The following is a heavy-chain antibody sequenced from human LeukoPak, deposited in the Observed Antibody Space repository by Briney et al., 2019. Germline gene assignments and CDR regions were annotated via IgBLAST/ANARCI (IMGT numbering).Heavy chain of an antibody. CDR2: INPNSGGT. V-gene: IGHV1-2*02. CDR1: GYTFTGYY. D-gene: IGHD2-2*01. Sequence: ASVMVSCKASGYTFTGYYMHWVRQAPGQGLEWMGWINPNSGGTNYAQKFQGRVTMTRDTSISTAYMELSRLRSDDTAVYYCARDRGYCSSTSCPPHWFDPWGQGTLVTVSS. CDR3: ARDRGYCSSTSCPPHWFDP. J-gene: IGHJ5*02.